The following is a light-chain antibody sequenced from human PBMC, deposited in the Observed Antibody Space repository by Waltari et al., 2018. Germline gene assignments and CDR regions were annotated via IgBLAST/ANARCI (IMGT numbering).Light chain of an antibody. V-gene: IGLV8-61*01. Sequence: QTVVTQEPSFSVSPGGTVTLTCGLSSGSVSTSYYPSWYQQTPRQAPRTLIYSTNTRSSGVADRFSGSILGNNAALTITGAQADDESDYYCVLYRGSGVGVFGGGTKLTVL. CDR1: SGSVSTSYY. J-gene: IGLJ3*02. CDR2: STN. CDR3: VLYRGSGVGV.